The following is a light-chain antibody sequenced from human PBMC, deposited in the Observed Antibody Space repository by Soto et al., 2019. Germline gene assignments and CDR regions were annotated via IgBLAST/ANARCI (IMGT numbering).Light chain of an antibody. V-gene: IGKV1-5*01. Sequence: DIQMTQSPSTLSASVGDRVTITCRASQSSSSWLAWYQQKPGKAPKLLIYDASSLQSGVPSRFIGSGSGTEFTLTISSLQPDDFATYYCQQYSSFFYSFGQGTRL. CDR3: QQYSSFFYS. J-gene: IGKJ2*01. CDR2: DAS. CDR1: QSSSSW.